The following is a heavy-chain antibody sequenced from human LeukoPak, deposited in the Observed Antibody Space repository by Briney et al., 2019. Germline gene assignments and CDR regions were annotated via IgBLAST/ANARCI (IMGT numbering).Heavy chain of an antibody. CDR1: GYSFTSYW. V-gene: IGHV5-51*01. CDR2: IYPGDSDT. D-gene: IGHD3-22*01. CDR3: ARSATDYDSSGYYSY. Sequence: GESLKISCKGSGYSFTSYWIGWVRQMPGKGLEWMGVIYPGDSDTRYSPSFQGQVTISADKSISTAYLQWSSLKASDTAMYYCARSATDYDSSGYYSYWGQGTLVTVSS. J-gene: IGHJ4*02.